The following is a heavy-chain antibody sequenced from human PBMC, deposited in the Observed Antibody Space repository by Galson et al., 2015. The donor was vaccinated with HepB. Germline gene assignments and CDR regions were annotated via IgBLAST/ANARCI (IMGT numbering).Heavy chain of an antibody. J-gene: IGHJ6*03. V-gene: IGHV3-15*01. CDR3: TTYYSNYYYYYYMDV. CDR2: IKSKTDGGTT. Sequence: SLRLPCAASGFPFSNAWLSWVRQAPGKGLEWVGRIKSKTDGGTTDYAAPVKGRFTLSRDDSKNTLYLQMNNLKTEDTAVYYCTTYYSNYYYYYYMDVWGKGTTVTGSS. D-gene: IGHD4-11*01. CDR1: GFPFSNAW.